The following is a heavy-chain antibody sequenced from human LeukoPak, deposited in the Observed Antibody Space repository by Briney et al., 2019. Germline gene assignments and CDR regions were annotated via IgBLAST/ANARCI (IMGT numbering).Heavy chain of an antibody. J-gene: IGHJ4*02. CDR3: ARDTSSGWYGAGDY. D-gene: IGHD6-19*01. Sequence: GASVKVSCKASGGTFSSYTISWVRQAPGQGLEWMGRIIPILGIANYAQKFQGRVTITADKSTSTAYMELSSLRSEDTAVYYCARDTSSGWYGAGDYWGQGTLVTVSS. CDR2: IIPILGIA. V-gene: IGHV1-69*04. CDR1: GGTFSSYT.